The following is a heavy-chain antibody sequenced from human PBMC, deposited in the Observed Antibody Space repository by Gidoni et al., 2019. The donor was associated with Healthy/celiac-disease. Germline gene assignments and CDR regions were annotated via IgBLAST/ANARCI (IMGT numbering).Heavy chain of an antibody. D-gene: IGHD3-22*01. J-gene: IGHJ5*02. CDR3: ARLMPRDPYYYDSSGYYTGWFDP. Sequence: VQAPESGPRLGKPSGNLSPPFPVPCGPIKTFHLGWARQPAGKGLEWIGRIYTSGSTNYNPSLKSRVTMSVDTSKNQFSLKLSSVTAADTAVYYCARLMPRDPYYYDSSGYYTGWFDPWGQGTLVTVSS. V-gene: IGHV4-4*07. CDR1: CGPIKTFH. CDR2: IYTSGST.